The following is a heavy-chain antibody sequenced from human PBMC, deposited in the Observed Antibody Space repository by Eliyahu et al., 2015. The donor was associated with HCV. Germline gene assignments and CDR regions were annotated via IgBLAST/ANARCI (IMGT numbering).Heavy chain of an antibody. Sequence: QVQLRESGPGLVKPSQTLSLTCSVSGASINSHDSYWSWVRQTPGKGLEWIGYIYYSGVASYSPSLKSRTTISLHWTTNQFSLRLDSVTAADSAVYYCARWKIDTSGYFYYFDHWGQGTLITISS. CDR1: GASINSHDSY. D-gene: IGHD3-22*01. CDR3: ARWKIDTSGYFYYFDH. CDR2: IYYSGVA. V-gene: IGHV4-30-4*01. J-gene: IGHJ4*02.